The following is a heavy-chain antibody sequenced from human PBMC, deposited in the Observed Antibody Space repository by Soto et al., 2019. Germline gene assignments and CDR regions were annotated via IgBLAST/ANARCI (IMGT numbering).Heavy chain of an antibody. CDR1: GFTFTSSA. D-gene: IGHD1-26*01. J-gene: IGHJ6*02. CDR2: IVVGSGNT. CDR3: AAFATNIPHYYYGMDV. V-gene: IGHV1-58*01. Sequence: GASVKVSCKASGFTFTSSAVQWGRQARGQRLEWVGWIVVGSGNTNYAQKFQERVTITRDMSTSTAYMELSSLRSEDTAVYYCAAFATNIPHYYYGMDVWGQGTTVTVSS.